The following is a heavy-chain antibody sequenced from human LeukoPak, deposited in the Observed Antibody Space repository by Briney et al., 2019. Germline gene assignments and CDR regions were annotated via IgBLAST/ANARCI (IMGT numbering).Heavy chain of an antibody. CDR2: ISYDGSNK. D-gene: IGHD5-18*01. CDR1: GFTFSSYS. J-gene: IGHJ4*02. V-gene: IGHV3-30-3*01. Sequence: GRSLRLSCAASGFTFSSYSMHWVRQAPGKGLEWVAVISYDGSNKYYADSVKGRFTISRDNSKNTLYLQMNSLGGEDTAVYYCARDRGLETAMVYFDHWGQGTLVTVSS. CDR3: ARDRGLETAMVYFDH.